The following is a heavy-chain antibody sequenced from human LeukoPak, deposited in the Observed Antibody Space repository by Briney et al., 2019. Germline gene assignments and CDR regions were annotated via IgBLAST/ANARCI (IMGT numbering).Heavy chain of an antibody. D-gene: IGHD3-3*01. V-gene: IGHV4-39*07. CDR3: ARRRGYDFRSGYYTSFRSYYFDY. J-gene: IGHJ4*02. CDR2: IYDSGST. Sequence: SETLSLTCTVSGGSIRSSYYYWGWIRQPPGKGLEWIGSIYDSGSTYYNPSLKSRVTISVDTSKNQFSLKLSSVTAADTAVYYCARRRGYDFRSGYYTSFRSYYFDYWGQGTLVTVSS. CDR1: GGSIRSSYYY.